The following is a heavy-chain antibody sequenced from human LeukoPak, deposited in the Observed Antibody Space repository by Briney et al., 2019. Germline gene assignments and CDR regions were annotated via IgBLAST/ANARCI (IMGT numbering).Heavy chain of an antibody. J-gene: IGHJ3*02. V-gene: IGHV3-30*04. CDR2: ISYDGSNK. Sequence: GGSLRLSCAASGFTFSSYAMHWVRQTPGKGLEWVAVISYDGSNKYYADSVKGRFTISRDNSKNTLYLQMNSLRAEDTAVYYCARVTRFGAFDIWGQGTMVTVSS. CDR3: ARVTRFGAFDI. CDR1: GFTFSSYA. D-gene: IGHD5-18*01.